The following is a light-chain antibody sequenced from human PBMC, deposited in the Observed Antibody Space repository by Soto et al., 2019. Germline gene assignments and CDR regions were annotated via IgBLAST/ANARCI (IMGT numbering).Light chain of an antibody. CDR2: WAS. CDR1: QSVLYSSNNKNY. CDR3: QQYYTTSRT. Sequence: DIVMTQSPDSLAVSLGERATINCRSSQSVLYSSNNKNYLAWYQQRPGQPPKLLIYWASTRESGVPDRFSGSGSGTDLTLTISSLQDEDVAVYYCQQYYTTSRTFGQGTKMDIK. J-gene: IGKJ1*01. V-gene: IGKV4-1*01.